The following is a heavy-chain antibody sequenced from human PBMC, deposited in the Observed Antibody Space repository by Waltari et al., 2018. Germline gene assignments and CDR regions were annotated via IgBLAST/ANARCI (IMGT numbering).Heavy chain of an antibody. Sequence: QVQLVQSGAEVKKPGASVQVSCKASGYTFTGYYMHWVRQAPGQGLEWMGWINPNSGGTNYAQKFQGRVTMTRDTSISTAYMELSRLRSDDTAVYYCARDRGAALDGGNWFDPWGQGTLVTVSS. D-gene: IGHD4-17*01. CDR1: GYTFTGYY. V-gene: IGHV1-2*02. CDR2: INPNSGGT. J-gene: IGHJ5*02. CDR3: ARDRGAALDGGNWFDP.